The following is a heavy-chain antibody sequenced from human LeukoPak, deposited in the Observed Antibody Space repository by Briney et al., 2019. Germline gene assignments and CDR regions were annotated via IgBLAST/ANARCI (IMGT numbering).Heavy chain of an antibody. V-gene: IGHV4-39*07. Sequence: PSETLSLTCTVSGGSISSNNYYWGWIRQPPGKTLEWIGSIYSSGSTYYNPSLKSRVIIIIDTPKNHFSLTLSSVTAADTAVYYCARSDGYGLVGIWGQGTMVTVSS. J-gene: IGHJ3*02. CDR3: ARSDGYGLVGI. D-gene: IGHD3-10*01. CDR2: IYSSGST. CDR1: GGSISSNNYY.